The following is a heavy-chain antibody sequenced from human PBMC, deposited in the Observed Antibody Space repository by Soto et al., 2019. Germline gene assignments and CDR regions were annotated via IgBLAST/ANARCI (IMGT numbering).Heavy chain of an antibody. Sequence: QVQLVESGGGVVQPGRSLRLSCAASGFTFSSYGMHWVRQAPGKGLEWVAVIWYDGSNKYYADSVKGRFTNSRDNSKNTLYLQMNSLRAEDTAVYYCARGVDYDILTGYYKTDSNWFDPWGQGTLVTVSS. D-gene: IGHD3-9*01. V-gene: IGHV3-33*01. CDR2: IWYDGSNK. J-gene: IGHJ5*02. CDR3: ARGVDYDILTGYYKTDSNWFDP. CDR1: GFTFSSYG.